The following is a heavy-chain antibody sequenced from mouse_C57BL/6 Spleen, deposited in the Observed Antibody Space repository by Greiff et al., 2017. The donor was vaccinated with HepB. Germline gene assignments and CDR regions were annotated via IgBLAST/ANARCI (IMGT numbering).Heavy chain of an antibody. CDR2: IYPGGGYT. J-gene: IGHJ1*03. CDR1: GYTFTNYW. Sequence: VHLVESGAELVRPGTSVKMSCKASGYTFTNYWIGWAKQRPGHGLEWIGDIYPGGGYTKYNEKFKGKATLTADKSSSTAYMPFSSLTSEDSAIYYCAREEDHYYGSSYWYFDVWGTGTTVTVSS. CDR3: AREEDHYYGSSYWYFDV. V-gene: IGHV1-63*01. D-gene: IGHD1-1*01.